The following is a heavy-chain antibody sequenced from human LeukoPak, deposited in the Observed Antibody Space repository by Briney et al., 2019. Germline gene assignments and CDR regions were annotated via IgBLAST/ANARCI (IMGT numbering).Heavy chain of an antibody. CDR3: AKDYDFWSRYGMDV. Sequence: PGGPLRLSCAASGFTFSSYGMHWVRQAPGKGLEWVAVISYDGSNKYYADSVKGRFTISRDNSKNTLYLQMNSLRAEDTAVYYCAKDYDFWSRYGMDVWGQGTTVTVSS. D-gene: IGHD3-3*01. CDR2: ISYDGSNK. CDR1: GFTFSSYG. J-gene: IGHJ6*02. V-gene: IGHV3-30*18.